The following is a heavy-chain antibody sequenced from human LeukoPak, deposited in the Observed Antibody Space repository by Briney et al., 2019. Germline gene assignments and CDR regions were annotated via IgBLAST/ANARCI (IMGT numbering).Heavy chain of an antibody. D-gene: IGHD3-10*01. V-gene: IGHV4-61*02. CDR2: IYTSGST. Sequence: SETLSLTCTVSGGSISSGSYYWSWIRQPAGKGLEWIGRIYTSGSTNYNPSLKSRVTISVDTSKNQFSLKLSSVTAADTAVYYCARAHYYGSGYDAFDIWGQGTMVTVSS. CDR1: GGSISSGSYY. J-gene: IGHJ3*02. CDR3: ARAHYYGSGYDAFDI.